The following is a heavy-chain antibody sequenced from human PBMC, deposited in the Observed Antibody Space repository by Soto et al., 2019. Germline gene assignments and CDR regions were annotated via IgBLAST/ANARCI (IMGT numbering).Heavy chain of an antibody. Sequence: EVQVLESGGGLAQPGRSLRLSCAVSALTFSSYAMTWVRQSPEKGMEWVSSISRSGNSTYSADSVRGRFTISRDNSKNTLYLQMNSLRAEDTAVYYCTKDAKILDWLPTSYYFDFWGQGTLVTVSS. V-gene: IGHV3-23*01. CDR2: ISRSGNST. CDR3: TKDAKILDWLPTSYYFDF. J-gene: IGHJ4*02. D-gene: IGHD3-9*01. CDR1: ALTFSSYA.